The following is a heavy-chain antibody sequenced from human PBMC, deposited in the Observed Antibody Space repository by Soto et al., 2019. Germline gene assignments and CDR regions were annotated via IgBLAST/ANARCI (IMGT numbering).Heavy chain of an antibody. CDR3: ATDASFPYKAPFDY. D-gene: IGHD1-20*01. J-gene: IGHJ4*01. Sequence: ASVKVSCKVSGYTLTELSMHWVRQAPGKGLEWMGGFDPEDGETIYAQKFQGRVTMSEDAFTDTAYMEVSSLTSEDTAVYYCATDASFPYKAPFDYWGQGTLVTVSS. V-gene: IGHV1-24*01. CDR1: GYTLTELS. CDR2: FDPEDGET.